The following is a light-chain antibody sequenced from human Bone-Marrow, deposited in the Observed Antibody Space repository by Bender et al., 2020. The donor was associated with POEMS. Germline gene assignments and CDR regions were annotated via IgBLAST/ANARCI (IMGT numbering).Light chain of an antibody. J-gene: IGLJ2*01. CDR2: DVG. Sequence: QSALTQAASVSGSPGQSITISCTGASSDFGTYNLVSWYQHHPGKAPKLMIYDVGNRPSGVSHRFAGSKSGNTASLTISGLQAEDEADYYCSSYTSSTSVVFGGGTKLTVL. CDR1: SSDFGTYNL. CDR3: SSYTSSTSVV. V-gene: IGLV2-14*02.